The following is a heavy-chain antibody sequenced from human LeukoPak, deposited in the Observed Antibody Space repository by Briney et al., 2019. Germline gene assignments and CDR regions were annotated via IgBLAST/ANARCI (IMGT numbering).Heavy chain of an antibody. CDR3: ARGGSGRPFDY. Sequence: GGSLRLSCAASGFTFSSYAMSWVRQAPGKGLEWVSSISSSSSYIYYADSVKGRFTISRDNAKNSLYLQMNSLRAEDTAVYYCARGGSGRPFDYWGQGTLVTVSS. V-gene: IGHV3-21*01. CDR2: ISSSSSYI. CDR1: GFTFSSYA. J-gene: IGHJ4*02. D-gene: IGHD3-10*01.